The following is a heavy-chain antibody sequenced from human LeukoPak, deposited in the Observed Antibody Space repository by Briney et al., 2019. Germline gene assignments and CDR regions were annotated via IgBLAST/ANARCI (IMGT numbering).Heavy chain of an antibody. CDR3: ARDLRRGSSSWYVSGGDY. J-gene: IGHJ4*02. D-gene: IGHD6-13*01. CDR2: ISAYNGYT. Sequence: ASVKVSCKASGYSFTNYGISWVRQAPGQGLEWMGWISAYNGYTHFAQKFQGRVTMTTDTSTSTAYMELRSLRSDDTAVYYCARDLRRGSSSWYVSGGDYWGQGTLVTVSS. CDR1: GYSFTNYG. V-gene: IGHV1-18*01.